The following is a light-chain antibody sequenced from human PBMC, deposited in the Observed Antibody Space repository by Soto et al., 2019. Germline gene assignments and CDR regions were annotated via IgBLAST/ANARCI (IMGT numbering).Light chain of an antibody. Sequence: QSALTQPASVSGSPGQSVTISCTGTSSDIGAYKYVSWYQHHPGKPPRLMIYEVSNRPSGVSNRFSASKSGNTASLTISGLQAEDEADYYCISYTSDDVRDVFGTGTKLTVL. CDR3: ISYTSDDVRDV. J-gene: IGLJ1*01. V-gene: IGLV2-14*01. CDR1: SSDIGAYKY. CDR2: EVS.